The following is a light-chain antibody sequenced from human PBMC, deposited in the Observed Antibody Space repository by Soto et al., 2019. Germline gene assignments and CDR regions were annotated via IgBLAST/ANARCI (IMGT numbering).Light chain of an antibody. J-gene: IGKJ5*01. CDR2: AAY. CDR1: QYINNY. CDR3: QQCHATPLT. V-gene: IGKV1-39*01. Sequence: QTTKSPSSVSTSVRDRVKITGLASQYINNYLNWYQQKPGKAPKLLIFAAYNLQSGVPSRFSGSGYGTDFTLTISTLQPEDVGIYYCQQCHATPLTFGQGTRLEIK.